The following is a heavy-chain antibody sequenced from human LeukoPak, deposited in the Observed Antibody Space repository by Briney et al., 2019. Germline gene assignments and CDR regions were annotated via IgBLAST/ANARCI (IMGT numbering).Heavy chain of an antibody. CDR2: IYTTGST. V-gene: IGHV4-4*07. D-gene: IGHD6-13*01. CDR3: ARQLAAAGTAGFDY. J-gene: IGHJ4*02. Sequence: PSETLCLTCSVSGVSMSYYYWTWIRQPAGKGLEWIGRIYTTGSTNYNPSLKSRVTMSVDTSKNQFSLKLSSVAAADTAVYYCARQLAAAGTAGFDYWGQGTLVTVSS. CDR1: GVSMSYYY.